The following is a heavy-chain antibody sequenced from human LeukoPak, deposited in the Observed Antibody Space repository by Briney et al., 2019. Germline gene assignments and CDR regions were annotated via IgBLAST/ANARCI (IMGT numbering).Heavy chain of an antibody. V-gene: IGHV3-74*01. Sequence: GGSLRLSCAASGFTLGSYWIHWVRQVPGKGLVWVSRINSDGTTTTYADSVKGRFIISRDNAKNTVYLQMNSPRDEDTAVYYCVSDSRYSGSYGAFDIWGQGTMVTVSS. CDR2: INSDGTTT. D-gene: IGHD1-26*01. CDR1: GFTLGSYW. J-gene: IGHJ3*02. CDR3: VSDSRYSGSYGAFDI.